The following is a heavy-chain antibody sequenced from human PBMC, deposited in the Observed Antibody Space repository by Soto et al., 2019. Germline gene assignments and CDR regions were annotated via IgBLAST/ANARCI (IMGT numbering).Heavy chain of an antibody. V-gene: IGHV3-74*01. Sequence: GGSLRLSCAASGFTFSSYWMHWVRQAPGKGLVWVSRINSDGSSTSYADSVKGRFTISRDNAKNTLYLQMNSLRAEDTAVYYCARGDGERITIFGVVIKVGWFDPWGQGTLVTVSS. D-gene: IGHD3-3*01. CDR2: INSDGSST. CDR1: GFTFSSYW. J-gene: IGHJ5*02. CDR3: ARGDGERITIFGVVIKVGWFDP.